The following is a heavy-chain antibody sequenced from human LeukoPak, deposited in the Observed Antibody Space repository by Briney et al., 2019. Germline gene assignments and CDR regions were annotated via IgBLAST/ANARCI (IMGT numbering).Heavy chain of an antibody. J-gene: IGHJ1*01. CDR1: GFTFSSYA. V-gene: IGHV3-23*01. CDR3: AKDTYYDILTGYRYTEYFQH. D-gene: IGHD3-9*01. Sequence: GGSLRLSCAASGFTFSSYAMSWVRQAPGKGPEWVSAISGSGGSTYYADSVKGRFTISRDNSKNTLYLQMNSLRAEDTAVYYCAKDTYYDILTGYRYTEYFQHWGQGTLVTVSS. CDR2: ISGSGGST.